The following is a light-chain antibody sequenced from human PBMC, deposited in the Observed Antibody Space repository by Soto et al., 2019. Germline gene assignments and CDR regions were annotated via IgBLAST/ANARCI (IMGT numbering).Light chain of an antibody. V-gene: IGKV3-15*01. CDR3: QQYNNWPPWT. CDR2: HAS. J-gene: IGKJ5*01. CDR1: QSVSDK. Sequence: EIVMTQSPATVSVPPGERATLSCRASQSVSDKLAWYQQKPGQAPRLLIYHASARATGIPARFSGSGSGTEFTLTISGLQSEDFAVYYCQQYNNWPPWTFGQGTRLEIK.